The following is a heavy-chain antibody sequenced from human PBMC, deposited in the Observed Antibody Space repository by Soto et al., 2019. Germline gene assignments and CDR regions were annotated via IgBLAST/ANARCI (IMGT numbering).Heavy chain of an antibody. CDR2: IYYSGSP. CDR3: ARVSVQYWSGYYILDY. D-gene: IGHD3-3*01. CDR1: GLSMSSGGYR. V-gene: IGHV4-31*03. J-gene: IGHJ4*02. Sequence: QVQLQESGPGLVTPSQTLSLTCTVSGLSMSSGGYRWNWIRQHPEKALEWIGNIYYSGSPYYNPSLTGRVTISVDTPKNQFSPELKSLTAADTAVYYCARVSVQYWSGYYILDYWGQGSLVTVS.